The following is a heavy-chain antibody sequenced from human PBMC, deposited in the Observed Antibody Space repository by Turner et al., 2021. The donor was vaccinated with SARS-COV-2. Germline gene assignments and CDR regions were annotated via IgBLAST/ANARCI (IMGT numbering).Heavy chain of an antibody. Sequence: QVQLVQSGAEVKKPGSSVKVVCKASGGTFSSYAISWVRQAPGQGLEWLERIIPILGIANYAQKFQGRVTITADKSTSTAYMELSSLRSEDTAVYYCARVAFYYDSSGYYLDYWGQGTLVTVSS. J-gene: IGHJ4*02. V-gene: IGHV1-69*04. CDR1: GGTFSSYA. D-gene: IGHD3-22*01. CDR2: IIPILGIA. CDR3: ARVAFYYDSSGYYLDY.